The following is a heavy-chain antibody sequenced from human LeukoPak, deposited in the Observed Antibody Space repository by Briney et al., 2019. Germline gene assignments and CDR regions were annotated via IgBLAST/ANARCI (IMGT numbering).Heavy chain of an antibody. CDR3: ARERLGYCNGAYCPFDN. J-gene: IGHJ4*02. Sequence: SETLSLTCTVSGGSISSGSDYWTWIRQPAGKGLEWIGRIYTNGGTDYNPPLKSRVTISLDTSKNQFSLKLSSVTATDTAVYYCARERLGYCNGAYCPFDNWGQGTLVTVSS. CDR2: IYTNGGT. V-gene: IGHV4-61*02. D-gene: IGHD2-15*01. CDR1: GGSISSGSDY.